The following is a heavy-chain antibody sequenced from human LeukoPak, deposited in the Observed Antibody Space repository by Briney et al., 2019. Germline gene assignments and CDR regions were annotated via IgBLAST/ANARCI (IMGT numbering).Heavy chain of an antibody. V-gene: IGHV1-24*01. D-gene: IGHD1-26*01. Sequence: ASVKVSCKVSGYALTELSMHWVRQAPGKGLEWMGGFYPEKGKTIYAQKFQGRLTMTEDTSTDTAYMELGSLRSEDTAVYYCALQKAGELTYDYWGQGALVTVSS. CDR2: FYPEKGKT. J-gene: IGHJ4*02. CDR1: GYALTELS. CDR3: ALQKAGELTYDY.